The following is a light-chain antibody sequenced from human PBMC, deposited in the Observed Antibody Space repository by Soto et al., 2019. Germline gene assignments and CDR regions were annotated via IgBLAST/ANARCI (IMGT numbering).Light chain of an antibody. Sequence: DIQMTQSPSTLYASVGDRVTITCRASQSIGASLAWFQQKPGKAPNLLIYKASSLESGVPSRFSGSGSGTEFTPTISTLQPDDFATYYCQQYNSSPLTFGGGTKVEIK. CDR1: QSIGAS. J-gene: IGKJ4*01. CDR3: QQYNSSPLT. V-gene: IGKV1-5*03. CDR2: KAS.